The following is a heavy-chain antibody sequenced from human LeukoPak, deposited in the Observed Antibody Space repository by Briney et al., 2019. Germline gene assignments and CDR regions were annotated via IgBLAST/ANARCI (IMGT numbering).Heavy chain of an antibody. CDR3: ARDHNYAFDN. CDR1: GFPFIEYS. D-gene: IGHD1-1*01. V-gene: IGHV3-48*01. CDR2: IGIDSGNT. J-gene: IGHJ4*02. Sequence: HSGGSLRLSCTASGFPFIEYSMNWVRQAPEKGLEWISYIGIDSGNTKYADSVRGRFTISADKAKNSLYLQMNSLRVEDTAVYYCARDHNYAFDNWGQGTLVTVSS.